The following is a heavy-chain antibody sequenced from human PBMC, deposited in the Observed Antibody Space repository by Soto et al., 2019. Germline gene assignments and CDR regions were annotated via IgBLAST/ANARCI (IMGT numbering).Heavy chain of an antibody. CDR2: FIPIFATS. J-gene: IGHJ5*02. D-gene: IGHD4-4*01. CDR3: TRADYSNDNWFDP. Sequence: QVHLVQSGAEVKKPGSSVKVSCKASGGPFKSFAITWVRQAPGQGLEWMGGFIPIFATSHYVQRFQGRVTITVDESTTTSYMELTSLTSEDTAVYYCTRADYSNDNWFDPWGQGTLVTVSS. V-gene: IGHV1-69*01. CDR1: GGPFKSFA.